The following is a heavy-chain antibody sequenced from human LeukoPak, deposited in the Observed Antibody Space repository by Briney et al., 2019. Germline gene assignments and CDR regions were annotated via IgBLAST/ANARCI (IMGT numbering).Heavy chain of an antibody. CDR1: GGSFSCYY. D-gene: IGHD5-18*01. CDR3: ARDVSGYSYGYYYYYYGMDV. J-gene: IGHJ6*02. Sequence: SETLSLTCAVYGGSFSCYYWRWLRQPPGQGLVWRGEINHSGSTNYNPSLKSRVTISVDTSKNQFSLKLSSVTAADTAVYYCARDVSGYSYGYYYYYYGMDVWGQGTTATVSS. CDR2: INHSGST. V-gene: IGHV4-34*01.